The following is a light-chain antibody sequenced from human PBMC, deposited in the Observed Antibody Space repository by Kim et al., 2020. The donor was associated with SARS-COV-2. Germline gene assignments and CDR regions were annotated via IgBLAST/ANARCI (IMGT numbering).Light chain of an antibody. CDR3: SSYTGITNWV. V-gene: IGLV2-8*01. CDR2: EVT. CDR1: SSDVGGYNS. Sequence: QSALTQPPSASGSPGQSVTISCTGTSSDVGGYNSVSWYQQHPGKAPKLMIYEVTKRSSGVPDRFSGSKSGNTASLTVSGLQAEDEADYFCSSYTGITNWVFGGGTQLTVL. J-gene: IGLJ3*02.